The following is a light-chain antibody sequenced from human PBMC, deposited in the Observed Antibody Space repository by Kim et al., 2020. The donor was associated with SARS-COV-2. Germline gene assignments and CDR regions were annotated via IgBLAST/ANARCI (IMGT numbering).Light chain of an antibody. CDR3: HLKDNWPRT. J-gene: IGKJ1*01. CDR1: QSVSSN. Sequence: EIVMTQSPATLSVSPGERATLSCRASQSVSSNVAWYQQKPGQAPRLLIYGASTRATGIPARFSGSGSGTEFTLTISSLQSEDFAVYYCHLKDNWPRTFGQGTKMEI. CDR2: GAS. V-gene: IGKV3-15*01.